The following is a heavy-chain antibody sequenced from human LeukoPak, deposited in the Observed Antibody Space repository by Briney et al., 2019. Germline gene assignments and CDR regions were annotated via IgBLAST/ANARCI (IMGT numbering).Heavy chain of an antibody. Sequence: SVKVSCKASGGTFSSYAISWVRQAPGQGLEWMGGIIPIFGTANYAQKFQGRVTITADESTSTAYMELSSLRSEDAAVYYCASVHNYYGSGSYSYWGQGTLVTVSS. CDR3: ASVHNYYGSGSYSY. D-gene: IGHD3-10*01. V-gene: IGHV1-69*13. CDR2: IIPIFGTA. J-gene: IGHJ4*02. CDR1: GGTFSSYA.